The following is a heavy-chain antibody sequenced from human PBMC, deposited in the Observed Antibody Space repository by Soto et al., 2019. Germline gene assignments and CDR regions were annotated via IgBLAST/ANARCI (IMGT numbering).Heavy chain of an antibody. V-gene: IGHV3-53*01. CDR2: IYSGESK. J-gene: IGHJ5*02. CDR1: GFTVSSNY. CDR3: ARDPCRSSSLGWFDP. Sequence: GGSLRLSCAASGFTVSSNYMSWVRQAPGKGLEWVSVIYSGESKLYADSVKGRFTISRDNFKNTLDLQMNSLRAEDTAVYYCARDPCRSSSLGWFDPWGQGALVTVSS. D-gene: IGHD6-6*01.